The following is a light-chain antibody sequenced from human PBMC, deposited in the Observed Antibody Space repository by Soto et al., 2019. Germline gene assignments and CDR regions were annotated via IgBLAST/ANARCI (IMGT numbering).Light chain of an antibody. J-gene: IGKJ4*01. CDR2: DAS. CDR3: QQYDNLPLT. V-gene: IGKV1-33*01. Sequence: DIQLTQSPSFLSASVGDRVTITCQASHDISNYLNWYQQKPGKAPKLLIYDASTLETGVPSRFSGSGSGTDFTFTISSLQPEDIATYYCQQYDNLPLTFGGGTKVDI. CDR1: HDISNY.